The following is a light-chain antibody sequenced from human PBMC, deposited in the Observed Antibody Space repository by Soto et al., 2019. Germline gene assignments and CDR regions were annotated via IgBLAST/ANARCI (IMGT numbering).Light chain of an antibody. CDR1: SSNIGRDP. CDR2: DNN. Sequence: QSLLTQHPSASGTPGQRVTISCSGGSSNIGRDPVNWYQELPGTAPKLLIYDNNQRPSGVPDRFSGSKSGTSASLAISGLQSEDEADYFCAGWDGSLRGFVFGTGTKVTVL. V-gene: IGLV1-44*01. CDR3: AGWDGSLRGFV. J-gene: IGLJ1*01.